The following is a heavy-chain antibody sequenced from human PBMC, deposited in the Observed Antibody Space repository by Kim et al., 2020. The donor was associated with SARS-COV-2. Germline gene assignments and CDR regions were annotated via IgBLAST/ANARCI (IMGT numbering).Heavy chain of an antibody. Sequence: SETLSLTCTVSGGSISSSSYYWGWIRQPPGKGLEWIGSIYYSGSTYYNPSLKSRVTISVDTSKNQFSLKLSSVTAADTAVYYCARQVGGDGYNWHFDYWGQGTLVTVSS. CDR3: ARQVGGDGYNWHFDY. D-gene: IGHD5-12*01. J-gene: IGHJ4*02. V-gene: IGHV4-39*01. CDR2: IYYSGST. CDR1: GGSISSSSYY.